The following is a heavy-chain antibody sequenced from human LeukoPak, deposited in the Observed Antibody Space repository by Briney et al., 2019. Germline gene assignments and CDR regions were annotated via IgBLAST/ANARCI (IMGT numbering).Heavy chain of an antibody. CDR1: GFTFSSYG. Sequence: GGTLRLSCAASGFTFSSYGMSWVRQAPGKGLEWVSAISGSGGSTYYADSVNGRFTISRDNTKNTLYLQMNSLRAEDTAVYYCAKKGRMVRGVIPYFDYWGQGTLVTVSS. J-gene: IGHJ4*02. V-gene: IGHV3-23*01. D-gene: IGHD3-10*01. CDR3: AKKGRMVRGVIPYFDY. CDR2: ISGSGGST.